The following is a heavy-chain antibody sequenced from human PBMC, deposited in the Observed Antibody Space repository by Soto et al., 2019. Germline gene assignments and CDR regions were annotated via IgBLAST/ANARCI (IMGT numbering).Heavy chain of an antibody. Sequence: QVQLVQSGAEVKKPGASVKVSCKASGYTFNSYGISWVRQAPGQGLEWMGWISAYNGNTNYAQKLQGRVTMTTDTSTSKDYMALRSLRYDDTAVYYCARDAPPEDYLGQGTLVTVSS. CDR3: ARDAPPEDY. V-gene: IGHV1-18*01. CDR2: ISAYNGNT. CDR1: GYTFNSYG. J-gene: IGHJ4*02.